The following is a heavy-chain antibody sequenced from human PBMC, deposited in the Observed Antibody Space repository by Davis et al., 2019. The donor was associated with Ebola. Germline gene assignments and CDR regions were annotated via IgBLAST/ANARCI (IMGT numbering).Heavy chain of an antibody. Sequence: PGGSLRLSCAASGFTFSSYSMNWVRQAPGKGLEWISYISSTSTTIYYADSVKGRFTISRHNAKNSLYLQMNSLRAEDTAVYYCARKGTGSTSYYYYIDVWGKGTTVTVSS. CDR3: ARKGTGSTSYYYYIDV. D-gene: IGHD1-7*01. CDR1: GFTFSSYS. CDR2: ISSTSTTI. V-gene: IGHV3-48*04. J-gene: IGHJ6*03.